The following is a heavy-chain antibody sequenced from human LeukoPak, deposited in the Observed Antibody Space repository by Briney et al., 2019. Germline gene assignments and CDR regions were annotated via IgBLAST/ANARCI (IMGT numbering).Heavy chain of an antibody. CDR3: ARSKTMVRGRGWFDP. D-gene: IGHD3-10*01. CDR1: GYTFTSYY. V-gene: IGHV1-46*01. CDR2: INPSGGST. Sequence: GASVKVSCKASGYTFTSYYMHWVRQAPGQGLEWMGIINPSGGSTSYAQKFQGRVTMTRDTSTSTVYMELSSLRSEDTAVYYCARSKTMVRGRGWFDPWGHGTLVTVSS. J-gene: IGHJ5*02.